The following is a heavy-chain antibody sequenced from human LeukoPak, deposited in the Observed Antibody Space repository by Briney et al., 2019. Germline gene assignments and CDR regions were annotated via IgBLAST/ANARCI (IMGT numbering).Heavy chain of an antibody. CDR2: ISGSGGST. CDR1: GSTFSSYA. V-gene: IGHV3-23*01. D-gene: IGHD3-10*01. Sequence: GGSLRLSCAAAGSTFSSYAMSWVRQAPGKGLEWVSAISGSGGSTYYADSVKGRFTISRDNSKNTLYLQMNSLRAEDTAVYYCAKDLYNTMVRGVIIAYWGQGTLVTVSS. CDR3: AKDLYNTMVRGVIIAY. J-gene: IGHJ4*02.